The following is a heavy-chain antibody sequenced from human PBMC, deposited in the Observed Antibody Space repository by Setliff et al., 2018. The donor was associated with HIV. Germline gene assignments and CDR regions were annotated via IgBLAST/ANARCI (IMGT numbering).Heavy chain of an antibody. Sequence: SVKVSCKTSGVTFTTYSITWVRQAPGQGLEWMGGIIPIIRSAKYAQKFQGRVTITADKSTSTAYMELSNLRSEDTAVYYCARAYDYSNYFHYYMDVWGKGTTVTVSS. J-gene: IGHJ6*03. CDR3: ARAYDYSNYFHYYMDV. CDR2: IIPIIRSA. V-gene: IGHV1-69*06. D-gene: IGHD4-4*01. CDR1: GVTFTTYS.